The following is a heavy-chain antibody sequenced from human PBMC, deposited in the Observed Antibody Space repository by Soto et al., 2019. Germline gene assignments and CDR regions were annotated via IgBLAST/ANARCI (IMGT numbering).Heavy chain of an antibody. D-gene: IGHD2-15*01. CDR1: GFPFSSYS. CDR2: IYSGGST. J-gene: IGHJ4*02. CDR3: ARTCSGGTCSFDY. V-gene: IGHV3-66*01. Sequence: PGGSLRLSCVASGFPFSSYSLVWVRQAPGKGLEWVSVIYSGGSTYYADSVKGRFTISRDNSENTLYLQMNSLRAEDTAVYYCARTCSGGTCSFDYWGQGTLVTVSS.